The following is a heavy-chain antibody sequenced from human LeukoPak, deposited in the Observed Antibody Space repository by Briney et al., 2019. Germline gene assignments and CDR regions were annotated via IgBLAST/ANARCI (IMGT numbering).Heavy chain of an antibody. CDR1: GGTFSSYA. Sequence: SVKVSCKASGGTFSSYAISWVRQAPGQGLEWMGGIIPIFGTANYAQKFQGRVTITADKSTSTAYMELSSLRSEDTAVYYCARSHALYYYYMDVWGKGTTVTVSS. J-gene: IGHJ6*03. V-gene: IGHV1-69*06. CDR2: IIPIFGTA. CDR3: ARSHALYYYYMDV.